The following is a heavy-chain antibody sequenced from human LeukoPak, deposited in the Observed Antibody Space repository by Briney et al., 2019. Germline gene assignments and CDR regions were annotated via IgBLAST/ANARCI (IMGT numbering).Heavy chain of an antibody. V-gene: IGHV1-69*04. Sequence: ASVKVACKASGGTFSSYAISWVRQAPGQGLEWMGRIIPILGIANYAQKFQGRVTITADKSTSTAYMELSSLRSEDTAVYYCARDRERYFDWLSNEGGGSFDYWGQGTLVTVSS. CDR1: GGTFSSYA. CDR3: ARDRERYFDWLSNEGGGSFDY. D-gene: IGHD3-9*01. J-gene: IGHJ4*02. CDR2: IIPILGIA.